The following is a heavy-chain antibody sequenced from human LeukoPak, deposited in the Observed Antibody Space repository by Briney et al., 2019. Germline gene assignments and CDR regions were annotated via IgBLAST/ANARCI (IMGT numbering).Heavy chain of an antibody. D-gene: IGHD1-26*01. V-gene: IGHV4-59*11. CDR3: ASIKSGGATFDY. CDR1: GGSISSHY. CDR2: RYYSGNS. Sequence: SETLSLTCTVSGGSISSHYWSWIRQPPGKGLEWIGYRYYSGNSNYNPSLKSRVTMSVDTSKNQFSLKSTSVTAADTAVYYCASIKSGGATFDYWGQGTLVTVSS. J-gene: IGHJ4*02.